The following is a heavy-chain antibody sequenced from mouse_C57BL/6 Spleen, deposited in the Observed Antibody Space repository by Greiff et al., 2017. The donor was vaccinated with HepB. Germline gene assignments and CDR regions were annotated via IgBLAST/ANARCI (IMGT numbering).Heavy chain of an antibody. V-gene: IGHV1-22*01. D-gene: IGHD1-1*01. J-gene: IGHJ2*01. CDR2: INPNNGGT. CDR1: GYTFTDYN. Sequence: DVQLQESGPELVKPGASVKMSCKASGYTFTDYNMHWVKQSHGKSLEWIGYINPNNGGTSYNQKFKGKATLTVNKSSSTAYMELRSLTSEDSAVYYCARDSITTGFDYWGQGTTLTVSS. CDR3: ARDSITTGFDY.